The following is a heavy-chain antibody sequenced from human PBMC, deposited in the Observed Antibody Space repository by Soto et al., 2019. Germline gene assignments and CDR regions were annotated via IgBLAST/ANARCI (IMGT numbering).Heavy chain of an antibody. CDR3: ASVGGISYYYGSGNDGMDV. V-gene: IGHV4-59*01. D-gene: IGHD3-10*01. Sequence: PSETLSLTCTVSGGSISSYYWSWIRQPPGKGLEWIGYIYYSGSTNYNPSLKSRVTISVDTSKNQFSLKLSSVTAADTAVYYCASVGGISYYYGSGNDGMDVWGQGTTVTVSS. CDR2: IYYSGST. CDR1: GGSISSYY. J-gene: IGHJ6*02.